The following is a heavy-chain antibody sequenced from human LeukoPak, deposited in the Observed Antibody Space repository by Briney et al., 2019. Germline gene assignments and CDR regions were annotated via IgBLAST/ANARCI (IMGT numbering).Heavy chain of an antibody. D-gene: IGHD1-20*01. V-gene: IGHV4-4*07. CDR3: ARVGSGITGTEPGINYYYYYMDV. Sequence: SETLSLICTVSGGSISSYYWSWIRQPGGKGLEWIGRIYTSGSTNYNPSLKSRVTMSVDTSKNQFSLKLSSVTAADTAVYYCARVGSGITGTEPGINYYYYYMDVWGKGTTVTVSS. CDR1: GGSISSYY. CDR2: IYTSGST. J-gene: IGHJ6*03.